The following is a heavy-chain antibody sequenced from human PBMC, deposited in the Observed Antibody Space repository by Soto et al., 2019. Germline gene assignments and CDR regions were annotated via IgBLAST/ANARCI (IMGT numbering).Heavy chain of an antibody. D-gene: IGHD3-22*01. CDR1: GGSVSSGSYY. CDR2: MYYSGRT. J-gene: IGHJ3*02. CDR3: ARTDSSTDGFDI. V-gene: IGHV4-61*01. Sequence: SETLSLTCTVSGGSVSSGSYYWSWIRQPPGKELEWIGYMYYSGRTNYNPSLKSRVTISVDTSKNQFSLKLSSVTAADTAVYYCARTDSSTDGFDIWGQGTMVTVSS.